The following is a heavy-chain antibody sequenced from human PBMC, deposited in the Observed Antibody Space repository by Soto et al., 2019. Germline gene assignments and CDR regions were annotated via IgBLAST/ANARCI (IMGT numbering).Heavy chain of an antibody. V-gene: IGHV3-7*03. Sequence: GGSLRLSCAASGFTFSSFWMSWVRQAPGKGLQWVANIKQDGSEQYYVDSVKGRFTISRDNAKNSLYLQMNSLRAEDTAVYYCARDLLYCSSTSCYEAYYGMDVWGQGTTVTVSS. J-gene: IGHJ6*02. CDR2: IKQDGSEQ. CDR1: GFTFSSFW. D-gene: IGHD2-2*01. CDR3: ARDLLYCSSTSCYEAYYGMDV.